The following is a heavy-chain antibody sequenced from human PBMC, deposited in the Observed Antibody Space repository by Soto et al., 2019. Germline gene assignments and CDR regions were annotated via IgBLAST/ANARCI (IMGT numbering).Heavy chain of an antibody. J-gene: IGHJ4*02. CDR1: GGSFSGYS. D-gene: IGHD6-13*01. CDR3: ARGQKGYSSSWYVD. V-gene: IGHV4-34*01. Sequence: QVHLQQWGAGLLKPSETLCLTCAVYGGSFSGYSWSWIRQPPEKGLEWIGEISHSGSTNYNPSLKSRVTISVDTSKNQFSLKLTSVTAADTAVYYCARGQKGYSSSWYVDWGQGTLVTVSS. CDR2: ISHSGST.